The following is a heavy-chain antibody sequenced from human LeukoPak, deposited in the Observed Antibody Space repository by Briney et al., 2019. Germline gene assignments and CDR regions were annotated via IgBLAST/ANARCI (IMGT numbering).Heavy chain of an antibody. Sequence: SETLSLTCAVYGGSFSGYYWSWLRQPPGKGLEWIGEINHSGSTNYDPSLKSRVTISVDTSKNQFSLKLSSVTAADTAVYYYARGLFDRRREAGMNYWGQGILVTVSS. CDR1: GGSFSGYY. D-gene: IGHD6-19*01. V-gene: IGHV4-34*01. J-gene: IGHJ4*02. CDR2: INHSGST. CDR3: ARGLFDRRREAGMNY.